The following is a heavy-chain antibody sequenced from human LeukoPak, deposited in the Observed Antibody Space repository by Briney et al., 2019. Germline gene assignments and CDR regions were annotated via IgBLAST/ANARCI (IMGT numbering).Heavy chain of an antibody. CDR2: INHSGST. CDR3: ARLYIGEYSRSTNYNWFDP. CDR1: GGSFSGYY. D-gene: IGHD6-6*01. Sequence: SETLSLTCAVYGGSFSGYYWSWIRQPPGKGLEWIGEINHSGSTNYNPSIKSRVTISVDTSKNQFSLNLTSVTAADTAVYYCARLYIGEYSRSTNYNWFDPWGQGTLVTVSS. V-gene: IGHV4-34*01. J-gene: IGHJ5*02.